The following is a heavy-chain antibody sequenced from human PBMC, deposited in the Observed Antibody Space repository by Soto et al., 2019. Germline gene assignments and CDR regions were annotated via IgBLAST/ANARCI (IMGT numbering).Heavy chain of an antibody. Sequence: EVQLVESGGGLVKPGGSLRLSCVASGFIFTDYSMLWVRQAPGKGLEWVSSISRDNNYIYYADSVKGRFTISRDNAKNSLFLHVNTLRPEDTAVYYCARERTCSGASCYGGGDYWGQGTLVTVSS. CDR1: GFIFTDYS. J-gene: IGHJ4*02. CDR3: ARERTCSGASCYGGGDY. D-gene: IGHD2-15*01. CDR2: ISRDNNYI. V-gene: IGHV3-21*01.